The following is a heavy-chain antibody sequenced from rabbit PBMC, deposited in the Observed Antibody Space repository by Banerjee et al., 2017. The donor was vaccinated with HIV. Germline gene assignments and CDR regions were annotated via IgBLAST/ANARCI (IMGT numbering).Heavy chain of an antibody. CDR3: ARDSFAGYAGYGYANLNL. V-gene: IGHV1S40*01. D-gene: IGHD6-1*01. CDR2: IDAGDGST. J-gene: IGHJ4*01. Sequence: QSLEESGGDLVEPGASLTLTCTASGFSFSSGCWICWVRQAPGKGLEWIGCIDAGDGSTDYASWAKGRFTISKTSSTTVTLQMTSLTAADTATYFCARDSFAGYAGYGYANLNLRGPGTLVTVS. CDR1: GFSFSSGCW.